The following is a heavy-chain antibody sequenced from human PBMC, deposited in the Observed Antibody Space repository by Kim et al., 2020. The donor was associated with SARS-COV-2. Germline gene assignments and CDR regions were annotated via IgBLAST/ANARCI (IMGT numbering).Heavy chain of an antibody. V-gene: IGHV3-30*04. J-gene: IGHJ6*02. Sequence: GGSLRLSCAASGFTFSSYAMHWVRQAPGKGQEWVAVISYDGSNKYYADSVKGRFTISRDNSKNTLYLQMNSLRAEDTAVYYCATRRDGYNYYYYYGMDVWGQGTTVTVSS. CDR1: GFTFSSYA. CDR2: ISYDGSNK. CDR3: ATRRDGYNYYYYYGMDV. D-gene: IGHD5-12*01.